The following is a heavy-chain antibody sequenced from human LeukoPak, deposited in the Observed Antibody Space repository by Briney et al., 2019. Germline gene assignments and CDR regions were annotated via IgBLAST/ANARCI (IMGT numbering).Heavy chain of an antibody. Sequence: PGGSLRLSCAASGFTFSSYAMSWVRQPPGKGLEWVSSISGSGGSTYDADSVKGRLTISRDNSKNTLDLQMNSLRADDTAVYYCAKIAVALGDAFDIWGQGTMVTVSS. D-gene: IGHD6-19*01. J-gene: IGHJ3*02. CDR3: AKIAVALGDAFDI. CDR1: GFTFSSYA. V-gene: IGHV3-23*01. CDR2: ISGSGGST.